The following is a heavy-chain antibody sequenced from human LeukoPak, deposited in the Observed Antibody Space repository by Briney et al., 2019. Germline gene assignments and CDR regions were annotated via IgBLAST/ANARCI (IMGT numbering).Heavy chain of an antibody. CDR1: GLTFSSYW. J-gene: IGHJ4*02. CDR2: IKQDGSEK. Sequence: GGSLRLSCEASGLTFSSYWMSWVRQAPGKGLEWVANIKQDGSEKFYVDSVKGRFTISRDNAKNSLYLQMNSLRAEDTAVYYCARVGARYCSSTSCYFDYWGQGTLVTVSS. V-gene: IGHV3-7*01. CDR3: ARVGARYCSSTSCYFDY. D-gene: IGHD2-2*01.